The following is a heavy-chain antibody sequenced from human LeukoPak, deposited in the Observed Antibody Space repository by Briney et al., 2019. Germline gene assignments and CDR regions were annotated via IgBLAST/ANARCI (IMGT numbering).Heavy chain of an antibody. CDR3: ASYAFDI. CDR1: GFTFSGHW. J-gene: IGHJ3*02. V-gene: IGHV3-7*01. CDR2: IKQDGSEK. Sequence: GGSLRLSCAASGFTFSGHWMSWVRQAPGKGLEWVANIKQDGSEKYYVDSVKGRFTISRDNAKNSLYLQMNSLRAEDTAVYYCASYAFDIWGQGTMVTVSS.